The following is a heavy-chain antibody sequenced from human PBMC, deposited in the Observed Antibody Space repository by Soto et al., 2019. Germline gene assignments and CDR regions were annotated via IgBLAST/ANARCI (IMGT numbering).Heavy chain of an antibody. V-gene: IGHV3-30-3*01. CDR3: ARDKKQLVDYYYGMDV. CDR1: GFTFSSYA. D-gene: IGHD6-6*01. J-gene: IGHJ6*02. Sequence: PGGSLRLSCAASGFTFSSYAMHWVRQAPGKGLEWVAVISYDGSNKYYADSVKGRFTISRDNSKNTLYLQMNSLRAEDTAVYYCARDKKQLVDYYYGMDVWGQGTTVTVSS. CDR2: ISYDGSNK.